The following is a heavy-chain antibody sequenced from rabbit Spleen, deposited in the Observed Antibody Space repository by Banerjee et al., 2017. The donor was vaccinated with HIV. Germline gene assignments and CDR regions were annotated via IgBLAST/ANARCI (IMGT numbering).Heavy chain of an antibody. Sequence: QQQLVESGGDLVKPGGSLALTCTASGFSLSDGYYMCWVRQAPGKGLEWIACIYTGDGNTYYASWAKGRFTISRSTSLNTVTLQGPGLTAADTATYFCTRPEGASGWGHKLWGPGTLVTVS. CDR3: TRPEGASGWGHKL. D-gene: IGHD4-1*01. CDR1: GFSLSDGYY. V-gene: IGHV1S43*01. J-gene: IGHJ6*01. CDR2: IYTGDGNT.